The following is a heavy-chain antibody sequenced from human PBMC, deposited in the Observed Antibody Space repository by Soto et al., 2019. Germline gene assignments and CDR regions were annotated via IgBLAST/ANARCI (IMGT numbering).Heavy chain of an antibody. D-gene: IGHD4-4*01. CDR2: ISGSGGGT. Sequence: EVQVLESGGGLVQPGGSLRLSCAASEFTFSTYAMSWVRQAPGKGLEWVSGISGSGGGTYYADSVKGRFTISRDNSKNKVYLQMNSLRAEDTAVYYCAKPHRDVYSTAFFYHWGQGTLVTVSS. CDR3: AKPHRDVYSTAFFYH. CDR1: EFTFSTYA. J-gene: IGHJ4*02. V-gene: IGHV3-23*01.